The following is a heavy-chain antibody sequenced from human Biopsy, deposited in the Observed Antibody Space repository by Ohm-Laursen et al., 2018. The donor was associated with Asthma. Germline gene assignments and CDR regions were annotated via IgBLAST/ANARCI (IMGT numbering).Heavy chain of an antibody. CDR3: ARVWAGGFDS. Sequence: GTLSLTCTVSGGSINNYYWSWIRQPPGKGLDLLGYIYYTGSTNYNPSLKSRVTLSVDTSNNQFSLKLSSVIAADTAFYYCARVWAGGFDSWGQGTLVTVSS. CDR1: GGSINNYY. D-gene: IGHD6-19*01. J-gene: IGHJ4*02. V-gene: IGHV4-59*01. CDR2: IYYTGST.